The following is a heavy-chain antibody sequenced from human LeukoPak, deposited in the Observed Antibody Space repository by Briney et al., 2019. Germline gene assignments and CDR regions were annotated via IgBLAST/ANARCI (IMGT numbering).Heavy chain of an antibody. J-gene: IGHJ5*02. Sequence: SETLSLTCTVSGGSISSYYWSWIRQPSGKGLEWIGYIYYSGSTNYNPSLKSRVTISVDTSKNQFSLKLSSVTAADTAVYYCARILGYCSGGSCCGGGDWFDPWGQGTLVTVST. CDR2: IYYSGST. D-gene: IGHD2-15*01. CDR1: GGSISSYY. CDR3: ARILGYCSGGSCCGGGDWFDP. V-gene: IGHV4-59*01.